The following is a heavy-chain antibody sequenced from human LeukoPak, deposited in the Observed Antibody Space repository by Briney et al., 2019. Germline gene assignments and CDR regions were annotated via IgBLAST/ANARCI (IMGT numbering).Heavy chain of an antibody. V-gene: IGHV4-59*02. J-gene: IGHJ6*03. CDR1: GGSVSSHY. CDR2: IYYSGST. D-gene: IGHD3-10*01. Sequence: SETLSLTCTVSGGSVSSHYWSWIRQPPGKGLEWIGYIYYSGSTNYNPSLKSRVTISVDTSKNQFSLKLSSVTAADTAVYYCARDGVSGGYYYYMDVWGKGTTVTVSS. CDR3: ARDGVSGGYYYYMDV.